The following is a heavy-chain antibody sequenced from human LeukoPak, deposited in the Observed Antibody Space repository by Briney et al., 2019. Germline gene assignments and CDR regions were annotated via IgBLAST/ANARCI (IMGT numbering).Heavy chain of an antibody. Sequence: SETLSLTCAVSGDSISSSNWWTWVRQPPGKGLEWIGYIYYSGSTYYNPSLKSRVTISVDTSKNQFSLKLSSVTAADTAVYYCARDYYCSGGSCYSWFDPWGQGTLVIVSS. CDR1: GDSISSSNW. D-gene: IGHD2-15*01. V-gene: IGHV4-4*02. CDR3: ARDYYCSGGSCYSWFDP. CDR2: IYYSGST. J-gene: IGHJ5*02.